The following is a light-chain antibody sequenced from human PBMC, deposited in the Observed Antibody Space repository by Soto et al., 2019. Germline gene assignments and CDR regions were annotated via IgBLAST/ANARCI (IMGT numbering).Light chain of an antibody. Sequence: EIVLTHSPGTLSLSPCERVTLSSSASHSVPTNYLAWYQQKPGQSPRLLIYGASTRATGIPERFSGSGSGTDFTLTISRLEPEDFAVYYCQDYGSSAWTFGQGTKVDIK. CDR2: GAS. CDR3: QDYGSSAWT. J-gene: IGKJ1*01. CDR1: HSVPTNY. V-gene: IGKV3-20*01.